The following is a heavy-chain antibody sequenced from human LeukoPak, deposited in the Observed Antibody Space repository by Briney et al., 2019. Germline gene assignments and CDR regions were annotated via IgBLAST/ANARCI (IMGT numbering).Heavy chain of an antibody. CDR3: ARERRSGTYYYFDY. CDR2: IAYSGST. D-gene: IGHD3-10*01. V-gene: IGHV4-59*01. CDR1: SGAISNYY. J-gene: IGHJ4*02. Sequence: SETLSLTCTVSSGAISNYYWSWIRQPPGKGLEWIGYIAYSGSTNYNPSLKSRVSMSVHTSKNQFSLKLSSVTAADTAVYYCARERRSGTYYYFDYWGQGILVTVS.